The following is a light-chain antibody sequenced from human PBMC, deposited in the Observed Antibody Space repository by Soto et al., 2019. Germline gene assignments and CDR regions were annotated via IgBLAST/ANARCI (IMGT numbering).Light chain of an antibody. J-gene: IGKJ1*01. CDR1: QTISSW. V-gene: IGKV1-5*03. Sequence: LQMPQSPSTLSGSVGDRGTITCRASQTISSWLAWYQQKPGKAPKLLIYKASTLKSGVPSRFSGSGSGTEFTLTISSLQPDDFATYYCQQYNTFWTFGQGTKV. CDR2: KAS. CDR3: QQYNTFWT.